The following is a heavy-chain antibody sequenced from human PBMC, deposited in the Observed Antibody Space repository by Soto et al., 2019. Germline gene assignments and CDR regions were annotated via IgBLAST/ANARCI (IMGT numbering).Heavy chain of an antibody. CDR1: GGTFSSYA. V-gene: IGHV1-69*13. CDR3: ARWIYDFGSGYLLCPQDGMDV. J-gene: IGHJ6*02. D-gene: IGHD3-3*01. Sequence: ASVKVSCKASGGTFSSYAISWVRQAPGQGLEWMGGIIPIFGTANYAQKFQGRVTITADESTSTAYMELSSLRSEDTAVYYCARWIYDFGSGYLLCPQDGMDVWGQGTTVTVSS. CDR2: IIPIFGTA.